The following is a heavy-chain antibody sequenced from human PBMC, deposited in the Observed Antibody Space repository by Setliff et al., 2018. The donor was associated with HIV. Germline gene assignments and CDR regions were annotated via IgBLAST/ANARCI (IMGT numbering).Heavy chain of an antibody. Sequence: PGGSLRLSCAASGLTFSSYWMSWVRQAPGKGLEWMANIKEDGSEKYYVDSVRGRFTISRDNSKNSLYLQMNSLRTEDTALYYCSKGHPDGDSYYFDYWGQGTLVTVSS. CDR2: IKEDGSEK. D-gene: IGHD2-21*02. J-gene: IGHJ4*02. CDR3: SKGHPDGDSYYFDY. CDR1: GLTFSSYW. V-gene: IGHV3-7*03.